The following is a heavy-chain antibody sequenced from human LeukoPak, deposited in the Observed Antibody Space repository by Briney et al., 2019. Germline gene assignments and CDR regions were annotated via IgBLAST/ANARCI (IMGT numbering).Heavy chain of an antibody. Sequence: GGSLRLSCAASGFTFSSYAMSWVRQAPGKGLEWVSAISGSGGSTYYAGSVKGRFTISRDNSKNALYLQMNSLRAEDTAIYYCAKVPEERGNSGYYYMDYWGQGTLVTVSS. CDR3: AKVPEERGNSGYYYMDY. CDR1: GFTFSSYA. J-gene: IGHJ4*02. V-gene: IGHV3-23*01. CDR2: ISGSGGST. D-gene: IGHD3-22*01.